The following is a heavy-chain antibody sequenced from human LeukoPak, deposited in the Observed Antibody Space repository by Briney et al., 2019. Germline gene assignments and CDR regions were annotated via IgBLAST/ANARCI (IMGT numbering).Heavy chain of an antibody. Sequence: PGGSLRLSCAASGFTFDDYAMSWVRQAPGKGLEWVSGINWNGSSTGYADSAKGRFTISRDNAKNSLYLQMNSLRVEDTALYYCARGLVGDNSRSNFDNWGQGTLVTVSS. D-gene: IGHD1-26*01. CDR2: INWNGSST. CDR3: ARGLVGDNSRSNFDN. CDR1: GFTFDDYA. J-gene: IGHJ4*02. V-gene: IGHV3-20*04.